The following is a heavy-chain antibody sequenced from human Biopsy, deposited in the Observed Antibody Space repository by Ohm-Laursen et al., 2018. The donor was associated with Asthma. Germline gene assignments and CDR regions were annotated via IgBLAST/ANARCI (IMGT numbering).Heavy chain of an antibody. Sequence: SLRLSCAASGFTFSSYGMHWVRQAPGKGLKWVAVISYDGSNKYYADSVKGRFTISRDNSKNTLSLQMSSLRAEDTALYYCAKDLSKAVGGSNDYYYGMDVWGQGTTVTVAS. CDR2: ISYDGSNK. V-gene: IGHV3-30*18. D-gene: IGHD6-19*01. CDR1: GFTFSSYG. CDR3: AKDLSKAVGGSNDYYYGMDV. J-gene: IGHJ6*02.